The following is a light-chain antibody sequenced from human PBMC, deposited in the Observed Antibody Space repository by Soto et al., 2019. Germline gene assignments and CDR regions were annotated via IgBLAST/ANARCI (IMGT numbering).Light chain of an antibody. CDR3: QQYNSTQGT. CDR1: QSISSW. Sequence: DIQMTQSPSTLSASVGDRVTITCRAGQSISSWLAWYQQKPGKAPKLLIYKASSLESGVPSRFSGSGSGTEFTLTISSLQPDDFAPYSCQQYNSTQGTFGQGTKV. CDR2: KAS. V-gene: IGKV1-5*03. J-gene: IGKJ1*01.